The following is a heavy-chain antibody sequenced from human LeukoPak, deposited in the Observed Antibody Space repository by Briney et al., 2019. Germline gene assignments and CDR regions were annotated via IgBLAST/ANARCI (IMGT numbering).Heavy chain of an antibody. Sequence: GGSLRLSCAASGFTFSSYSMNWVRQAPREELEWVSSISSSSSYIYYADSVKGRFTISRDNAKNSLYLQMNSLRAEDTAVYYCAREPSPYYDFWSGPSYYYGMDVWGQGTTVTVSS. V-gene: IGHV3-21*01. D-gene: IGHD3-3*01. J-gene: IGHJ6*02. CDR3: AREPSPYYDFWSGPSYYYGMDV. CDR2: ISSSSSYI. CDR1: GFTFSSYS.